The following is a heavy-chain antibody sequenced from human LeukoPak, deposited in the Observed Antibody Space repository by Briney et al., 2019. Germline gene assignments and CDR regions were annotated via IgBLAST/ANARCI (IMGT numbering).Heavy chain of an antibody. D-gene: IGHD2-2*01. CDR3: ARVVGYCSSTSCQDYYGMDV. V-gene: IGHV4-34*01. J-gene: IGHJ6*02. Sequence: PSETLSLTCAVYGGSFSGYYWSWIRQPPGKGLEWIGEINHSGSTNYNPSLKSRVTISVDTSKNQFSLKLSSVTAADTAVYYCARVVGYCSSTSCQDYYGMDVWGQGTTVTVSS. CDR1: GGSFSGYY. CDR2: INHSGST.